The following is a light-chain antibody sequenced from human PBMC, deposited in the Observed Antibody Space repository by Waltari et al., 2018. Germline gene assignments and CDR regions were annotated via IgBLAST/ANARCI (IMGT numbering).Light chain of an antibody. CDR1: QSVLYSSNNNNY. CDR3: QQYYSTPNT. Sequence: DIVMTQSPDSLPVSLGERVTINCKSSQSVLYSSNNNNYLAWYQQKPGHPPKLLIYWASTRESGVPDRFSGSGSGTDFTLTISSLQAEDVAVYYCQQYYSTPNTFGQGTKLEIK. V-gene: IGKV4-1*01. CDR2: WAS. J-gene: IGKJ2*01.